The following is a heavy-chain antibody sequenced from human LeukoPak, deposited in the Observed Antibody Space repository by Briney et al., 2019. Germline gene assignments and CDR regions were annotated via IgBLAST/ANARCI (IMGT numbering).Heavy chain of an antibody. CDR2: IKQDGSAK. Sequence: GGSLTLSCTASGFTFCDYWMTWVRQAPGKGLEWVANIKQDGSAKYYVDSVKGRFTISRDNAKNSLYLQMDSLRVEDTATYYCARWRGSTSERSDYWGQGTLVTVSS. D-gene: IGHD2-2*01. V-gene: IGHV3-7*01. CDR1: GFTFCDYW. J-gene: IGHJ4*02. CDR3: ARWRGSTSERSDY.